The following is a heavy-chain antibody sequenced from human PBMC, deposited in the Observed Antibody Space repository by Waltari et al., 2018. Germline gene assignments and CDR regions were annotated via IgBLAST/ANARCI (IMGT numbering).Heavy chain of an antibody. CDR1: GGSFGGYY. CDR3: AREPPEDV. Sequence: QVQLQQWGAGLLKPSETLSLPCAVYGGSFGGYYWSWIRQPPGKGLEWLGEINHSGSTNYNPSLKSRVTISVDTSKNQFSLKLSSVTAADTAVYYCAREPPEDVWGQGTTVTVSS. V-gene: IGHV4-34*01. J-gene: IGHJ6*02. CDR2: INHSGST.